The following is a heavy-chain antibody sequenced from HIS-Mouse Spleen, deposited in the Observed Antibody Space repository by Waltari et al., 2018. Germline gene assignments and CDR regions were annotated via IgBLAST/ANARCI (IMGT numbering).Heavy chain of an antibody. D-gene: IGHD4-17*01. CDR3: ARVPGDYSGAFDI. Sequence: QLQLQESGPGLVKPSETLSRTCTVPGGSISRSSYYSGWSRQPPGKGLELIGSIYYSGSTYYNPSLKSRVTISVDTSKNQFSLKLSSVTAADTAVYYCARVPGDYSGAFDIWGQGTMVTVSS. V-gene: IGHV4-39*07. CDR1: GGSISRSSYY. CDR2: IYYSGST. J-gene: IGHJ3*02.